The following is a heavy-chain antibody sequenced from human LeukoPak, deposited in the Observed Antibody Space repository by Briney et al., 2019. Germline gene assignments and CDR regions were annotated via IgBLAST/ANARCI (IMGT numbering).Heavy chain of an antibody. CDR1: GYTFTVYS. CDR3: AISIQAPPIPAFDY. J-gene: IGHJ4*02. CDR2: IDPNTGGT. D-gene: IGHD2/OR15-2a*01. Sequence: ASVKVSCKSSGYTFTVYSIHWVRQAPGQGLEWVGRIDPNTGGTNYAQKFQGRVTMTSDTSISTAYMDLTSLGSDDTALYYRAISIQAPPIPAFDYWGPGTLVTVSS. V-gene: IGHV1-2*06.